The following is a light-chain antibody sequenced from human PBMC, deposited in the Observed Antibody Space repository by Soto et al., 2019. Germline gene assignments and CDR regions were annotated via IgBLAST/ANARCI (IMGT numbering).Light chain of an antibody. CDR1: SSDVGGYNY. Sequence: QSVLTQPASVSGSPGQSITISCTGTSSDVGGYNYVSWYQQHPGKAPKLMIYDVSNRPSGVSNRFSGSKSGNTASLTISGLQAEDEADYYCSSYTSSSTDNYGFGTGTKVTVL. CDR2: DVS. CDR3: SSYTSSSTDNYG. V-gene: IGLV2-14*01. J-gene: IGLJ1*01.